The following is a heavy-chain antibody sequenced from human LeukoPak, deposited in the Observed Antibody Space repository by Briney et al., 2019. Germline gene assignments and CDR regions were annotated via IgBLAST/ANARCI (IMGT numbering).Heavy chain of an antibody. J-gene: IGHJ5*02. CDR1: GGSISNYY. Sequence: PSEILSLTCTVFGGSISNYYWNWIRQPPGKGLEWIGYIHYRGSTKYNPSLKSRVLISLDTSKNQFSLKLSYVTAADTAMYYCARGYHDVLTGLYHWFDPWGQGTLVTVSS. V-gene: IGHV4-59*12. D-gene: IGHD3-9*01. CDR3: ARGYHDVLTGLYHWFDP. CDR2: IHYRGST.